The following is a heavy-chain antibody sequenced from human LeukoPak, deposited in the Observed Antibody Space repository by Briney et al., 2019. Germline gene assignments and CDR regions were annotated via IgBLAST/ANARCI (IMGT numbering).Heavy chain of an antibody. Sequence: ASVRVSCKPSGYTFTSYSMHWVRQAPGQGLEWMGLIYPSGGTTRYAQTLQGRVTMTRDTSTSTVYMEVSSLRSEDTAVYYCARVATPSRNYYYYGMDVWGQGTTVTVSS. CDR2: IYPSGGTT. V-gene: IGHV1-46*04. J-gene: IGHJ6*02. CDR1: GYTFTSYS. D-gene: IGHD2-2*01. CDR3: ARVATPSRNYYYYGMDV.